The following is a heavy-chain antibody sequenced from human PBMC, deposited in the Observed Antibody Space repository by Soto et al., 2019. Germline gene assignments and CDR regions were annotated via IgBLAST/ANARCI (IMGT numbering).Heavy chain of an antibody. D-gene: IGHD1-1*01. Sequence: QVQLQESGPGLVKPSETLSLTCTVSDGSISSYYWGWIRQPPGKGLEWIGYIFYTGSTNYNPSLRSRVTISVAPSKNQFAPKLSSVTAADTAVYYCARHYPIGNNWNYFDYWGQGTLVTVSS. CDR2: IFYTGST. CDR1: DGSISSYY. J-gene: IGHJ4*02. CDR3: ARHYPIGNNWNYFDY. V-gene: IGHV4-59*08.